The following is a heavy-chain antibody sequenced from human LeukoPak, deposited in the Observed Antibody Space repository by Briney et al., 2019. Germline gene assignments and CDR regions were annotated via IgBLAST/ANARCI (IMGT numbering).Heavy chain of an antibody. J-gene: IGHJ4*02. D-gene: IGHD3-22*01. V-gene: IGHV1-18*04. Sequence: ASVKVSCKASGYTFTGYYMHWVRQAPGQGLEWMGWISAYNGNTNYAQKLQGRVTMTTDTSTSTAYMELRSLRSDDTAVYYCARISGYYLYYFDYWGQGTLVTVSS. CDR1: GYTFTGYY. CDR2: ISAYNGNT. CDR3: ARISGYYLYYFDY.